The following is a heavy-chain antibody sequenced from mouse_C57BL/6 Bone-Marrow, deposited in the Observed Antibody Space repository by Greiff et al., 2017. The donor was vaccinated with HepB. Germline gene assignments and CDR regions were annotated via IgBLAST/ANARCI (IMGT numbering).Heavy chain of an antibody. CDR2: ISYDGSN. CDR3: ARHLWDYFDY. D-gene: IGHD1-1*01. Sequence: ESGPGLVKPSQSLSLTCSVTGYSITSGYYWNWIRQFPGNKLEWMGYISYDGSNNYNPSLKNRISITRDTSKNQFFLKLNSVTTEDTATYYCARHLWDYFDYWGQGTTLTVSS. J-gene: IGHJ2*01. V-gene: IGHV3-6*01. CDR1: GYSITSGYY.